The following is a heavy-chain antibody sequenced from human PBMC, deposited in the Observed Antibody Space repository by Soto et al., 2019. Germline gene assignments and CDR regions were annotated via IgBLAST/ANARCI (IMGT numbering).Heavy chain of an antibody. J-gene: IGHJ4*02. Sequence: ASVKVSCKASGYTFTSYAMHWVRQAPGQRLEWMGWINAGNGNTKYSQKFQGRVTITRDTSASTAYMELSSLRSKDTAVYYCARDVSIAAALYDYWGQGTLVTVPS. CDR3: ARDVSIAAALYDY. CDR1: GYTFTSYA. CDR2: INAGNGNT. V-gene: IGHV1-3*01. D-gene: IGHD6-13*01.